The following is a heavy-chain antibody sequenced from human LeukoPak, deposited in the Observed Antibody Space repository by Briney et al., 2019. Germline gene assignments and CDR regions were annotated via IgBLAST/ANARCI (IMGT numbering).Heavy chain of an antibody. CDR3: ARGRYDILTGYYIPFDY. J-gene: IGHJ4*02. Sequence: PSETLSLTCTVSGYSISSGYYWGWIRQPPGKGLEWIGSIYHSGSTYYNPSLKSRVTISVDTSKNQFSLKLSSVTAADTAVYYCARGRYDILTGYYIPFDYWGQGTLVTVSS. V-gene: IGHV4-38-2*02. CDR2: IYHSGST. CDR1: GYSISSGYY. D-gene: IGHD3-9*01.